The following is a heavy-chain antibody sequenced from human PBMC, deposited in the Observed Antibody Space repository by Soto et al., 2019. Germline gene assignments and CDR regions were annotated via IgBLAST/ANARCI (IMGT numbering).Heavy chain of an antibody. J-gene: IGHJ4*01. V-gene: IGHV4-59*01. CDR3: ARGGRDFAFDY. D-gene: IGHD3-3*01. CDR2: IYYSGRT. CDR1: GGAMYAYY. Sequence: SETLSLTCTVSGGAMYAYYWSWIRQPPGKGLEWIGDIYYSGRTNYNPSLKSRVTISVDTSKSQFSLNLRSVTAADTAVYYCARGGRDFAFDYWGHGGLVTVSS.